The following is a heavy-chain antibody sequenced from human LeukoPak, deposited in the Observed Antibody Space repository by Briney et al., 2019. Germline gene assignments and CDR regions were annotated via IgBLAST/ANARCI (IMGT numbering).Heavy chain of an antibody. Sequence: GRSLRLSCAASGFTFSRYSMHWVRQAPGKGLEWVSVIRDDGSDKDYADSVKGRFTIARDNSKNTLYLQMNSLTGEDTAVYYCARDSSSGYCGDYLDYWGQGALVTVSS. CDR1: GFTFSRYS. D-gene: IGHD3-22*01. CDR3: ARDSSSGYCGDYLDY. J-gene: IGHJ4*02. CDR2: IRDDGSDK. V-gene: IGHV3-33*01.